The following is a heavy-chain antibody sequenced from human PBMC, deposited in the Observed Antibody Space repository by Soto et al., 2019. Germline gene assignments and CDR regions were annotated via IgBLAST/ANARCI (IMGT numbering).Heavy chain of an antibody. Sequence: QVQLQQWGAGLLKPSETLSLTCAVDGGSFTGYYWSWVRQHPGKGLEWIGEIKDGGSTNYSPSLRGRVTISADTSKKPFYLKVTSVTAADTAVYYCARGQEGVVATHWDQGTLVTVSS. D-gene: IGHD2-15*01. CDR2: IKDGGST. CDR3: ARGQEGVVATH. J-gene: IGHJ4*02. CDR1: GGSFTGYY. V-gene: IGHV4-34*01.